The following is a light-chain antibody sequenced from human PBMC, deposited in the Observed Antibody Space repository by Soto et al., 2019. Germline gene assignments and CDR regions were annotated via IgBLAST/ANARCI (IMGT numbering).Light chain of an antibody. CDR1: QSVSSN. CDR2: GAS. Sequence: DIVMTQSPATLSVSPGESSTLSCRASQSVSSNLAWYQQKPGQAPRLIIYGASSRATGIPDRFSGSGSGTDFTLTISRLEPEDVAVYYCQQYGSSRVTLGQGTRLEIK. V-gene: IGKV3-20*01. CDR3: QQYGSSRVT. J-gene: IGKJ5*01.